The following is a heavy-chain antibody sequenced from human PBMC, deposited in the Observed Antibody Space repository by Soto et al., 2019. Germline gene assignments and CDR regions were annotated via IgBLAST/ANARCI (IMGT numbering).Heavy chain of an antibody. D-gene: IGHD2-21*01. CDR2: IYYSGST. J-gene: IGHJ3*02. V-gene: IGHV4-59*08. CDR1: PGSISGYY. Sequence: PSETLSLTCTVSPGSISGYYWASIRQPPGKGLEWIGFIYYSGSTSANPSLNSRVTISLDTSKNQSSLKLSSVTDAAPAVYYCARQVSGHMGYAYDIWGQGTMVTVS. CDR3: ARQVSGHMGYAYDI.